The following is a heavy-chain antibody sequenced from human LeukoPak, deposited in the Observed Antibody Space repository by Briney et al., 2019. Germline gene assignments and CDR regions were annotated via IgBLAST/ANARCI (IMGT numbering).Heavy chain of an antibody. CDR1: GGSISSSTYY. CDR3: ARYYGGLYLYYFDY. D-gene: IGHD4-23*01. J-gene: IGHJ4*02. CDR2: IYHSGST. V-gene: IGHV4-39*07. Sequence: SETLSLTCTVSGGSISSSTYYWGWLRQPPGKGLEWIGSIYHSGSTNYNPSLKSRVTISVDTSKNQFSLKLSSVTAADTAVYYCARYYGGLYLYYFDYWGQGTLVTVSS.